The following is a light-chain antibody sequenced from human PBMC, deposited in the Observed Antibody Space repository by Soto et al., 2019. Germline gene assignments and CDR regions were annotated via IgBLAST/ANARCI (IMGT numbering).Light chain of an antibody. Sequence: DIVMPQYPAPVSVSPGEGATLSCRASQNIRTKLAWYQQKPGQAPRLLISGASTRATGIPVRFSGSGSGTEFALAISSLQSEDFAVYYCQQYEGGPSITFGQGTRLEIK. J-gene: IGKJ5*01. CDR3: QQYEGGPSIT. V-gene: IGKV3-15*01. CDR1: QNIRTK. CDR2: GAS.